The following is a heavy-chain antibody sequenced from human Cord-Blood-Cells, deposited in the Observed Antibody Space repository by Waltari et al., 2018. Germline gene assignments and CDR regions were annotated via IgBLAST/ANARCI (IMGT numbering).Heavy chain of an antibody. CDR3: ARIGYCSSTSCYAFDI. V-gene: IGHV4-34*01. CDR2: INLRGST. D-gene: IGHD2-2*01. Sequence: QVQLQQWGAGLLKPSETLAFHCAVYGGSFSGSYWSWIRQRQGKGLEWIGEINLRGSTNYNPSLKSRVTISVDTAKNQFSLKLSSVTAADTAVYYCARIGYCSSTSCYAFDIWGQGTMVTVSS. CDR1: GGSFSGSY. J-gene: IGHJ3*02.